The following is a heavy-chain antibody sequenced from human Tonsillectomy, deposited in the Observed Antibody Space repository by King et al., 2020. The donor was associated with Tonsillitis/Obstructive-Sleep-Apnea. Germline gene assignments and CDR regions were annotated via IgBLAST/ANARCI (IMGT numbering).Heavy chain of an antibody. D-gene: IGHD4/OR15-4a*01. CDR2: TYYRSKWYH. CDR1: GDSVSSNSSA. CDR3: AREGAGFFY. V-gene: IGHV6-1*01. Sequence: VQLQQSGPGLVKPSETLSLTCAISGDSVSSNSSAWTWIRQSPSGGLEWLGRTYYRSKWYHDYAISVKSRITINPDTSKNQFSLQLNSVTPEDTAVYYCAREGAGFFYWGQGTLVTVSS. J-gene: IGHJ4*02.